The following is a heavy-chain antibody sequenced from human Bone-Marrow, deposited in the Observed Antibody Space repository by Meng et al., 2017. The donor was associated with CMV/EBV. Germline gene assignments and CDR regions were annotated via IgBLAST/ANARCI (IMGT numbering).Heavy chain of an antibody. V-gene: IGHV4-59*01. D-gene: IGHD4-23*01. CDR1: GGSISSYY. Sequence: SETLSLTCTVSGGSISSYYWSWIRQPPGKGLEWIGYIYYSGSTNYNPSLKSRVTISVDTSKNQFSLKLNSVTAADTAVYYCARGGYGGNSRGWFDPWGQGTLVTVSS. CDR3: ARGGYGGNSRGWFDP. CDR2: IYYSGST. J-gene: IGHJ5*02.